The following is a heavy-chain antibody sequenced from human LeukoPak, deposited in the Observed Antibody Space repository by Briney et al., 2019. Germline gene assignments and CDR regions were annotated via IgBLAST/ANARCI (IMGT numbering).Heavy chain of an antibody. Sequence: GGSLRLSCAASGFTFSSFAMSWVRQAPGKGLEWLSTITDSAGSTYYADSVKGRFTISRDNSKNTLYLHMNSLRGEDTAVYFCGKLGNFASGSYSDWGQGTLVTVSS. V-gene: IGHV3-23*01. J-gene: IGHJ4*02. CDR2: ITDSAGST. CDR3: GKLGNFASGSYSD. D-gene: IGHD3-10*01. CDR1: GFTFSSFA.